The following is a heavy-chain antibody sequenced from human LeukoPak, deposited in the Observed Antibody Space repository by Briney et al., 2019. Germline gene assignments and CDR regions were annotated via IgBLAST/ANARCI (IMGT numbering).Heavy chain of an antibody. CDR1: GGSISSYY. D-gene: IGHD2-2*01. CDR2: IHYSGST. V-gene: IGHV4-59*01. Sequence: SETLSLTCTVAGGSISSYYWSWIRQPPGKGLEWVGYIHYSGSTNYNPCLKSRVTISVDTSKDQFSLKLSSVTAADTAVYYCARDGHCSSTSCYGSKDYYYYGMDVWGQGTTVTVSS. J-gene: IGHJ6*02. CDR3: ARDGHCSSTSCYGSKDYYYYGMDV.